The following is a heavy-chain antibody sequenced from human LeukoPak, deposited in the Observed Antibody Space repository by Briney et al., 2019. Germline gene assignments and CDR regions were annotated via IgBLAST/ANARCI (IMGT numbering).Heavy chain of an antibody. D-gene: IGHD3-22*01. V-gene: IGHV3-48*03. CDR3: ARTVSSSRYYDSSGFYNRWAFDY. CDR1: GFTFSNYE. Sequence: GGSLRLSCAASGFTFSNYEMSWVRQAPGKGLEWVSYISGSGNTIYYADSVKGRFTFSRDNAKNSLYLQMNSLRAEDTAVYYCARTVSSSRYYDSSGFYNRWAFDYWGQGTLVTVSS. CDR2: ISGSGNTI. J-gene: IGHJ4*02.